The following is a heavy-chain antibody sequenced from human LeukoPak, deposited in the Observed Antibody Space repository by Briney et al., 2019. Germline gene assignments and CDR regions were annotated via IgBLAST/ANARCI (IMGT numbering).Heavy chain of an antibody. D-gene: IGHD1-26*01. CDR2: IIPILGIA. J-gene: IGHJ4*02. CDR1: GYTFTSYG. Sequence: ASVKVSCKASGYTFTSYGISWVRQAPGQGLEWMGRIIPILGIANYAQKFQGRVTITADKSTSTAYMELSSLRSEDTAVYYCARAQEVYSGSCDYWGQGTLVTVSS. CDR3: ARAQEVYSGSCDY. V-gene: IGHV1-69*04.